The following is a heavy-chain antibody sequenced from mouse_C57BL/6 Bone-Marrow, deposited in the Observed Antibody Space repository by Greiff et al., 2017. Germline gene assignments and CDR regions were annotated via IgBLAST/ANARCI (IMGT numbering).Heavy chain of an antibody. Sequence: DVKLQESGGGLVQPGGSMKLSCVASGFTFSNYWMNWVRQSPEKGLEWVAQIRLKSDNYATHYAESVKGRFTISRDDSKSSVYLQMNNLRAEDTGIYYCTRSVLTSFAYWGQGTLVTVSA. CDR1: GFTFSNYW. CDR3: TRSVLTSFAY. D-gene: IGHD5-1*01. V-gene: IGHV6-3*01. J-gene: IGHJ3*01. CDR2: IRLKSDNYAT.